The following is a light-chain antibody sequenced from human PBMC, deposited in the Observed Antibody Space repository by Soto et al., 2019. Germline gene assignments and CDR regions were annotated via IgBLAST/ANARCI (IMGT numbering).Light chain of an antibody. CDR3: AAWDDSLNGPGV. Sequence: QSVLTQPPSASGTPGQRVTISCSGSSSNIGRNTVNWYQQLPGTAPKLLIYTNDQRPSGVPDRFSGYKSGTSASLAIGGVQAEDEAEYYCAAWDDSLNGPGVFGGGTKLAVL. CDR1: SSNIGRNT. CDR2: TND. J-gene: IGLJ3*02. V-gene: IGLV1-44*01.